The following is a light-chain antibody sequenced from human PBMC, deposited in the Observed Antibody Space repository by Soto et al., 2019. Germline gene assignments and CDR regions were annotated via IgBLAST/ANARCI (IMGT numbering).Light chain of an antibody. Sequence: DIQMTQSPSSLSASLGDRVTITCRSSQDVTRYLNWYQHKPGKAPKFLIFAASSLQSGVPSRFSGSGSGTQFTLTIITLQPEDIATYFCQQSYRMPYTFGQGTRLEIE. V-gene: IGKV1-39*01. CDR1: QDVTRY. CDR3: QQSYRMPYT. CDR2: AAS. J-gene: IGKJ2*01.